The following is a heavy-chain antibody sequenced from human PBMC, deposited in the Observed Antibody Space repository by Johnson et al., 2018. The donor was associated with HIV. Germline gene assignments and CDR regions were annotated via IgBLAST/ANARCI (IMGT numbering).Heavy chain of an antibody. J-gene: IGHJ3*02. D-gene: IGHD5-18*01. CDR1: GFTFSSYG. CDR3: ARAYSYGAFDI. V-gene: IGHV3-33*08. CDR2: IRYDGSTK. Sequence: QVQLVESGGGVVQPGRSLRLSCTASGFTFSSYGMHWVRQAPGKGLEWVAFIRYDGSTKYYADSGKGRFTISRDNSKNTLYLQMNSLRADDTAVYYCARAYSYGAFDIWGQGTRVTVSS.